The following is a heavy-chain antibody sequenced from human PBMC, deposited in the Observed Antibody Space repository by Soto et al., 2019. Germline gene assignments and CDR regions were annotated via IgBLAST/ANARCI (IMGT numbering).Heavy chain of an antibody. CDR2: IYWNDNK. J-gene: IGHJ4*02. CDR1: GFSLSASGVG. V-gene: IGHV2-5*01. CDR3: AHSRVGTISWHYFDY. D-gene: IGHD6-13*01. Sequence: VSGPTLVNPTHTLTLTCSFSGFSLSASGVGVGWIRQPPGKALESLAPIYWNDNKRYRPSLRSRLTITKDTSKNQVVLTMTDMDPVDTATYYCAHSRVGTISWHYFDYWGQGTLVTVSS.